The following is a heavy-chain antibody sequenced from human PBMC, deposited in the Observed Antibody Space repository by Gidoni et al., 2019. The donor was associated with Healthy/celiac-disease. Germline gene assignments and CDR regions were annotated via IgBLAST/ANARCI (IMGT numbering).Heavy chain of an antibody. Sequence: QVQLVQSGAEVKKPGASVKVSCKASGYTFTSYAMHWVRQAPGQRLEWMGWINAGNGNTKYSQKFQGRVTITRDTSASTAYMELSSLRSEDTAVYYCARLMVVRPAYGMDVWGQGTTVTVSS. D-gene: IGHD3-10*01. CDR2: INAGNGNT. J-gene: IGHJ6*02. CDR1: GYTFTSYA. V-gene: IGHV1-3*01. CDR3: ARLMVVRPAYGMDV.